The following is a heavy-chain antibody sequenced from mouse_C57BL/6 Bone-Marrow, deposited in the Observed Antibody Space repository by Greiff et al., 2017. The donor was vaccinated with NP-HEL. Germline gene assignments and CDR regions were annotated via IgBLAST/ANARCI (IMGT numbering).Heavy chain of an antibody. J-gene: IGHJ1*03. Sequence: EVKLMESGEGLVKPGGSLKLSCAASGFTFSSYAMSWVRQTSEKRLEWVAYISSGGDYIYYADTVKGRFTISRDNARNTLYLQMSSLKSEDTAMYYCTRDRDFFIYYGGYFYVWGTGTTVTVSS. D-gene: IGHD1-1*01. CDR3: TRDRDFFIYYGGYFYV. CDR1: GFTFSSYA. V-gene: IGHV5-9-1*02. CDR2: ISSGGDYI.